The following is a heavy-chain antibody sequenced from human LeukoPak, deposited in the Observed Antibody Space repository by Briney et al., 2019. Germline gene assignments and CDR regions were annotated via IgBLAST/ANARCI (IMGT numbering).Heavy chain of an antibody. CDR1: GVSISRYY. CDR2: MYYSGSA. V-gene: IGHV4-59*08. CDR3: ARGGAFRDVVDDDFDF. J-gene: IGHJ4*02. D-gene: IGHD3-3*02. Sequence: PSETLSLTCTVSGVSISRYYWSWIRQSPGKGLEWIGYMYYSGSASYNPSLESRVTISVDTSKNHFSLRLTSVIAADTAVYYCARGGAFRDVVDDDFDFWGQGTLVTVSS.